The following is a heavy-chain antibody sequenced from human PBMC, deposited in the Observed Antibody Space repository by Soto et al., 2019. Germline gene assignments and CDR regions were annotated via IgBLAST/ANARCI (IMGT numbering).Heavy chain of an antibody. V-gene: IGHV3-23*01. CDR1: GFSSFGSA. D-gene: IGHD2-8*01. Sequence: GGPLSLSSTALGFSSFGSAIRGVRQAPEKVLEWVSTISGSGGHTYYADSGKGRFVVYRDNDKNTVYLHMSSLTGEDMAVYFCAKIEMGWFAHWGQGTQVTVSS. CDR3: AKIEMGWFAH. J-gene: IGHJ5*02. CDR2: ISGSGGHT.